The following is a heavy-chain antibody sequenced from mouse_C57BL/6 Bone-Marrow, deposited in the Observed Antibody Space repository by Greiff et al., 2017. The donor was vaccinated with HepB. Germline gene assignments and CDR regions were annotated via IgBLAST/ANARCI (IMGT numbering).Heavy chain of an antibody. Sequence: QVQLKESGPGLVKPSQSLFLTCSITGFPITSGYYWIWIRQSPGKPLEWMGYITHSGETFYNPSLQSPISITRETSKNQFFLQLNSVTTEDTAMYYCAGDSRGHWYFDGWGTGTTVTVSS. CDR3: AGDSRGHWYFDG. V-gene: IGHV12-3*01. CDR1: GFPITSGYY. J-gene: IGHJ1*03. CDR2: ITHSGET.